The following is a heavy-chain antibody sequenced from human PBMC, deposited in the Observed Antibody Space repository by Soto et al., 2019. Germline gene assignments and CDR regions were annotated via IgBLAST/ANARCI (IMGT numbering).Heavy chain of an antibody. D-gene: IGHD2-15*01. CDR2: ISNDGSNK. V-gene: IGHV3-30*18. J-gene: IGHJ6*02. Sequence: QVQLVESGGGVVQPGTSLRLSCAASGFTLRSYGMHWVRQAPGKGLEWLAVISNDGSNKYLADSVKGRLALSRDNSRNTLYLQINSLRVEDTAVYYCGKDTLDCSGGDCPLYYYYGMDVWGQGTTVTVS. CDR3: GKDTLDCSGGDCPLYYYYGMDV. CDR1: GFTLRSYG.